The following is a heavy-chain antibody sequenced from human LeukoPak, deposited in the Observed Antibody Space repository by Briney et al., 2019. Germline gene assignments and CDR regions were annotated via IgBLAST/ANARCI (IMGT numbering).Heavy chain of an antibody. CDR2: IYSGGGT. CDR1: GFTVSNTY. V-gene: IGHV3-53*05. Sequence: GGSLRLSCAASGFTVSNTYMSWVRQAPGKGLEWVSIIYSGGGTRYADSVKGRFTISRDNSKNTLYLQMNSLRAEDTAVYYCARGYFQHWGQGTLVTVSS. CDR3: ARGYFQH. J-gene: IGHJ1*01.